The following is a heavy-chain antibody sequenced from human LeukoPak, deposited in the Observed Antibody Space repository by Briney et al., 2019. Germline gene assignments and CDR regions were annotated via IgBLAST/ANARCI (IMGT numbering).Heavy chain of an antibody. D-gene: IGHD3-22*01. CDR1: GFTFSSYA. V-gene: IGHV3-23*01. CDR2: ISGSGGST. Sequence: PGGSLRLSCAASGFTFSSYAMSWVRQAPGKGLEWVSAISGSGGSTYYADSVKGRFTISRDNSKNTLYLQMNSLRAEDTAVYYCAKDWNYYDSSGYYTSGYWGQGNLVTVSS. J-gene: IGHJ4*02. CDR3: AKDWNYYDSSGYYTSGY.